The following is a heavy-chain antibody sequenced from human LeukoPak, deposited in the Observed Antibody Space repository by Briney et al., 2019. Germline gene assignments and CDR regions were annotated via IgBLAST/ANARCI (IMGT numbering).Heavy chain of an antibody. J-gene: IGHJ5*02. CDR1: GYTLTELS. V-gene: IGHV1-24*01. CDR3: ATGGGYSYGSQYNWFDP. CDR2: FDPEDGET. D-gene: IGHD5-18*01. Sequence: ASVKVSCKVSGYTLTELSMHWVRQAPGEGLEWMGGFDPEDGETIYAQKFQGRVTMTEDTSTDTAYMELSSLRSEDTAVYYCATGGGYSYGSQYNWFDPWGQGTLVTVSS.